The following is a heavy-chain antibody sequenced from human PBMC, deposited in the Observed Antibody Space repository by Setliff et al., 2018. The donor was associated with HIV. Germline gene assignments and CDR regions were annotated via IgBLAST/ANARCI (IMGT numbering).Heavy chain of an antibody. Sequence: ASVKVSCKASGYTLAGYFMHWVRQAPGQGLEWMGWINPNSGGTNYAQKFQGRVTMTRDTSISTAYLDLSRLTSDDTAVYSCARGGDDYGPGTWTFDYWGQGTLVTVSS. CDR3: ARGGDDYGPGTWTFDY. V-gene: IGHV1-2*02. CDR2: INPNSGGT. D-gene: IGHD3-10*01. CDR1: GYTLAGYF. J-gene: IGHJ4*02.